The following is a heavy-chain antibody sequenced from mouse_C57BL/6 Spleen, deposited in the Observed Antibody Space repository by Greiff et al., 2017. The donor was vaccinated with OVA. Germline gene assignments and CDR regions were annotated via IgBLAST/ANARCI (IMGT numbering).Heavy chain of an antibody. CDR1: GYTFTDYE. CDR2: IDPETGGT. V-gene: IGHV1-15*01. D-gene: IGHD1-1*01. Sequence: QVQLQQSGAELVRPGASVTLSCKASGYTFTDYEMHWVKQTPVHGLEWIGAIDPETGGTAYNQKFKGKAILTADKSSSTAYMELRSLTSEDSAVYYCTRSTGVAVDYWGQGTTLTVSS. J-gene: IGHJ2*01. CDR3: TRSTGVAVDY.